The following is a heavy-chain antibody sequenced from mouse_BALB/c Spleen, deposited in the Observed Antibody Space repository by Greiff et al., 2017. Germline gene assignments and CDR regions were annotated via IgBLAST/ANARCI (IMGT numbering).Heavy chain of an antibody. Sequence: VKVEESGPGLVQPSQSLSITCTVSGFSLTSYGVHWVRQSPGKGLEWLGVIWSGGSTDYNAAFISRLSISKDNSKSQVFFKMNSLQANDTAIYYCARSYGKLYAMDYWGQGTSVTVSS. CDR1: GFSLTSYG. CDR2: IWSGGST. J-gene: IGHJ4*01. D-gene: IGHD2-1*01. CDR3: ARSYGKLYAMDY. V-gene: IGHV2-2*02.